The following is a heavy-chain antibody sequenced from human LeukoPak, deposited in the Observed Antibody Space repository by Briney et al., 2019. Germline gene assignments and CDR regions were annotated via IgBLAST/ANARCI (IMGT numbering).Heavy chain of an antibody. CDR2: MNPNSGNT. D-gene: IGHD5-24*01. J-gene: IGHJ5*02. Sequence: ASVKVSCKASGYTFSDYDINWVRQGTGQGLEWMGWMNPNSGNTGFAQKFEGRVTISRNTSISTAYMEVSNLTSDDTAVYYCAREEIRSWFDPWGQGTLVTVSS. CDR3: AREEIRSWFDP. CDR1: GYTFSDYD. V-gene: IGHV1-8*01.